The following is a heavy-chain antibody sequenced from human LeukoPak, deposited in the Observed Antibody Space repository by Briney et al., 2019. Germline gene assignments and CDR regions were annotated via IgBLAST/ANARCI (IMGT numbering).Heavy chain of an antibody. Sequence: PGGSLRLSCAASRFTFSRYGMHWVRQAPGKGLEWVAFIRYDGSNKHYADSVKGRFTISRDNAKKSLYLQMNSLRAEDTAVYYCARVYQGVSLFDGIDYWGQGTLVTVSS. D-gene: IGHD3-10*01. J-gene: IGHJ4*02. CDR1: RFTFSRYG. V-gene: IGHV3-30*02. CDR3: ARVYQGVSLFDGIDY. CDR2: IRYDGSNK.